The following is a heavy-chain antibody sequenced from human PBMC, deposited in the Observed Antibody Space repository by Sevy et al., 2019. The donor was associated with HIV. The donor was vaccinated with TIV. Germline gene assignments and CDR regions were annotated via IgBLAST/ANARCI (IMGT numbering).Heavy chain of an antibody. V-gene: IGHV4-59*01. CDR3: ARVTDFWSGYYPYYFDY. CDR1: GGSISSYY. CDR2: IYYSGST. Sequence: ETLSLTCTVSGGSISSYYWSWIRQPPGKGLEWIGYIYYSGSTNYNPSLKSRVTISVDTSKNQFSLKLSSVTAADTAVYYCARVTDFWSGYYPYYFDYWGQGTLVTVSS. J-gene: IGHJ4*02. D-gene: IGHD3-3*01.